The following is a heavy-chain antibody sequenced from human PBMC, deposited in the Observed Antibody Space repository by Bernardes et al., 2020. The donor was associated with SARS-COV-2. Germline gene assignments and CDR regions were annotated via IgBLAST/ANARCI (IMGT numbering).Heavy chain of an antibody. V-gene: IGHV4-59*01. D-gene: IGHD2-2*01. J-gene: IGHJ6*02. CDR1: GGSISSYY. Sequence: SETLFLTCTVSGGSISSYYWSWIRQPPGKGLEWIGYIYYSGSTNYNPSLKSRVSMSVDTSKNQFSLKLSSVTAADTAVYYCASLSVVPAVFHYGMDVWGQGTTVTVSS. CDR2: IYYSGST. CDR3: ASLSVVPAVFHYGMDV.